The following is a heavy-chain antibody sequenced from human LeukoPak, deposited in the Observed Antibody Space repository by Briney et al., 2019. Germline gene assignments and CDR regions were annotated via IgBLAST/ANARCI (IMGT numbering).Heavy chain of an antibody. CDR3: AKQFQSNWFDP. D-gene: IGHD2-21*01. Sequence: PSETLSLTCSVSDGSISSYYWSWIRQAPGKGLEWIGYHTGTANYNPSLKGRVTISVDTSKNQFSLNPTSVTAADTAIYYCAKQFQSNWFDPWGQGTLVTVSS. V-gene: IGHV4-59*08. J-gene: IGHJ5*02. CDR2: HTGTA. CDR1: DGSISSYY.